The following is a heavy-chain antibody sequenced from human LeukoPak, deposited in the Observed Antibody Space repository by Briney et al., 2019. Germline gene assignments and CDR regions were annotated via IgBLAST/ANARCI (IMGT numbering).Heavy chain of an antibody. D-gene: IGHD2-15*01. Sequence: PGESLKISCKGSGYSFSTYWIAWVRQMPGRGLEWMGISFPADSDTRYSPSFQGQVTISADKSISTAYLQWGSLKASDTAMYYCAKGPTPIRGFCSSGSCTRFDYWGQGTLVTVSS. CDR3: AKGPTPIRGFCSSGSCTRFDY. CDR2: SFPADSDT. J-gene: IGHJ4*02. CDR1: GYSFSTYW. V-gene: IGHV5-51*01.